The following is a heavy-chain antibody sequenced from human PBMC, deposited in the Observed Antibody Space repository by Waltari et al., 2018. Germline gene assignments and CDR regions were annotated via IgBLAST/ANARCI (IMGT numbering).Heavy chain of an antibody. Sequence: QVQLQESGPGLVKPSGTLSLTCSVSGGSMNSYYWGWIRQPPGKGLEWIGDIYYSGSTTHNPSLKSRVTIAVDTSKNHFSMELTSVTAADTAVYYCARNTSGWYDNWGQGTLVTVSS. CDR3: ARNTSGWYDN. CDR1: GGSMNSYY. CDR2: IYYSGST. J-gene: IGHJ5*02. V-gene: IGHV4-59*01. D-gene: IGHD6-19*01.